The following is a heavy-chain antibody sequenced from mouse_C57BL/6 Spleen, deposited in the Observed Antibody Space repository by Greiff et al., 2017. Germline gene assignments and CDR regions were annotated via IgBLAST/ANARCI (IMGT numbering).Heavy chain of an antibody. V-gene: IGHV14-4*01. CDR3: TTGGRYAMDY. J-gene: IGHJ4*01. D-gene: IGHD6-1*01. CDR2: IDPENGDT. Sequence: EVQLQQSGAELVRPGASVKLSCTASGFNIKDDYMHWVKQRPEQGLEWIGWIDPENGDTEYASKFQGKATITADTSSNTAYLQLSSLTSEDTAVYYCTTGGRYAMDYWGQGTSVTVSS. CDR1: GFNIKDDY.